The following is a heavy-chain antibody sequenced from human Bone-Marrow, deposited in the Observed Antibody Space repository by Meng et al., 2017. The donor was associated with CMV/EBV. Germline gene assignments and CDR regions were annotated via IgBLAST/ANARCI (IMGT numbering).Heavy chain of an antibody. D-gene: IGHD6-6*01. V-gene: IGHV1-2*02. CDR2: INPNSGGT. J-gene: IGHJ5*01. CDR1: GYTFTGYY. Sequence: ASVKVSCKASGYTFTGYYMHWVRQAPGQGLEWMGWINPNSGGTNYAQKFQGRVTMTRDTSISTAYMELSRLRSDDTAVYYCARDRGRGYRSSSSPNWFDPWGQGTLVTVSS. CDR3: ARDRGRGYRSSSSPNWFDP.